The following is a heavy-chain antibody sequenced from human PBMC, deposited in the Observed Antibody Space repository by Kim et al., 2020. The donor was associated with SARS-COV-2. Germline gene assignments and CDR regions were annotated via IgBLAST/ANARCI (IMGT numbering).Heavy chain of an antibody. J-gene: IGHJ4*02. CDR3: AKIAASGKNPFDY. Sequence: GGSLRLSCAASGFIFGDYAMHWVRQAPGKGLEWVSGVSWNSGSIVYADSVKGRFTISRDNGKNSLYLEMNSLRPEDTALYYCAKIAASGKNPFDYWGQGTLVTVSS. CDR2: VSWNSGSI. V-gene: IGHV3-9*01. D-gene: IGHD6-13*01. CDR1: GFIFGDYA.